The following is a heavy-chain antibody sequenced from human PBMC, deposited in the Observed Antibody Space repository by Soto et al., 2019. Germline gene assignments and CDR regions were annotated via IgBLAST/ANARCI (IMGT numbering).Heavy chain of an antibody. CDR1: GFSFSSFA. J-gene: IGHJ6*02. V-gene: IGHV3-23*01. CDR2: ISGSADST. D-gene: IGHD2-8*01. Sequence: EVQLLESGGGFIHPGGSLRLSCAASGFSFSSFAMNWVRQAPGEGLEWVSIISGSADSTFYADSVKGRFTISRDNSKSTVYLQINRLRAEDTAVYYCAKTRGAMIYAISVYGMDVWGQGTTVTVSS. CDR3: AKTRGAMIYAISVYGMDV.